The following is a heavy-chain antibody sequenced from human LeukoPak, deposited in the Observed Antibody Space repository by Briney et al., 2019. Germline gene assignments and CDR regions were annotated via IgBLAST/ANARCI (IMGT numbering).Heavy chain of an antibody. CDR1: GFTFSSYW. V-gene: IGHV3-7*01. CDR2: IKRDGSEK. J-gene: IGHJ6*03. Sequence: QPGGSLRLSCAASGFTFSSYWMSWVRQAPGKGLEWVANIKRDGSEKYYVDSVKGRFTISRDNAKNSLYLQMNSLRADDTAVYYCARGAPPYYCYYMDVWGKGTTVTVSS. CDR3: ARGAPPYYCYYMDV.